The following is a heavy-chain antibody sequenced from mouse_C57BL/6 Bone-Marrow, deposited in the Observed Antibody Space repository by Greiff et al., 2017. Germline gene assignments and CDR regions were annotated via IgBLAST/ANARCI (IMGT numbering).Heavy chain of an antibody. CDR2: IDPENGDT. D-gene: IGHD2-4*01. J-gene: IGHJ4*01. CDR3: TTREEDYDRGY. Sequence: EVQRVESGAELVRPGASVKLSCTASGFNIKDDYMHWVKQRPEQGLEWIGWIDPENGDTEYASKFQGKATITADTSSNTAYLQLSSLTSEDTAVYYCTTREEDYDRGYWGQGTSVTVSS. CDR1: GFNIKDDY. V-gene: IGHV14-4*01.